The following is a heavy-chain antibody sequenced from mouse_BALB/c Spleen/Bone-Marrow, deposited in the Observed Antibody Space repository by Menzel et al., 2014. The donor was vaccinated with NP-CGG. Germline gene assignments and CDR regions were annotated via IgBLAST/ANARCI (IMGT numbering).Heavy chain of an antibody. CDR3: TRGDYPYFPMDY. CDR2: IYPGSGST. D-gene: IGHD2-4*01. CDR1: GYTFTSYW. V-gene: IGHV1S22*01. J-gene: IGHJ4*01. Sequence: LQQPGSELVRPGASVKLSCKASGYTFTSYWMHWVKQRPGQGLEWIGNIYPGSGSTNYDEKFKSKATLTVDTSSSAAYMQLRSLTSEDSAVYYCTRGDYPYFPMDYWGQGTSVTVSS.